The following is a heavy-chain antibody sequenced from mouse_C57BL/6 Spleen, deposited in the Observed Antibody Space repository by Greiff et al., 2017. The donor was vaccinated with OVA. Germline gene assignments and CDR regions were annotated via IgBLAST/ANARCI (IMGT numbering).Heavy chain of an antibody. V-gene: IGHV14-4*01. J-gene: IGHJ2*01. Sequence: VQLQQSGAELVRPGASVKLSCTASGFNIKDDYMHWVKQRPEQGLEWIGWIDPENGDTEYASKFQGKATITADTSSNTAYLQLSSLTSEDTAVYYCTSFITTGGIDYWGQGTTLTVSS. CDR3: TSFITTGGIDY. CDR2: IDPENGDT. CDR1: GFNIKDDY. D-gene: IGHD1-1*01.